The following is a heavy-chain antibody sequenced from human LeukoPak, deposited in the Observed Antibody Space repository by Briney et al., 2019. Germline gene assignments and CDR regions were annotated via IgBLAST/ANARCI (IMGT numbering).Heavy chain of an antibody. Sequence: SETLSLTCTVSGVSISSGAYYWSWIRQHPGKGLEYIGDIYYSGSTYYNPSLKSRVTISVDTSKNQFSLKLSSVTAADTAVYYCAKFRGYAYYFDYWGQGTLVTVSS. CDR3: AKFRGYAYYFDY. CDR1: GVSISSGAYY. CDR2: IYYSGST. D-gene: IGHD5-18*01. J-gene: IGHJ4*02. V-gene: IGHV4-31*03.